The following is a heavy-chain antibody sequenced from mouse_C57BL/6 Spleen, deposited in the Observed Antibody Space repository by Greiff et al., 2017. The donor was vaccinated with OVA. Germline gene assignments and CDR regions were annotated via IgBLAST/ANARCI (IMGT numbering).Heavy chain of an antibody. CDR1: GFTFSDAW. CDR3: TRRGYYGFDYFDY. CDR2: IRNKANNHAT. D-gene: IGHD1-1*01. V-gene: IGHV6-6*01. J-gene: IGHJ2*01. Sequence: VQLKESGGGLVQPGGSMKLSCAASGFTFSDAWMDWVRQSPEKGLEWVAEIRNKANNHATYYAESVKGRFTISRDDSKSSVYLQMNSLRAEDTGIYYCTRRGYYGFDYFDYWGQGTTLTVSS.